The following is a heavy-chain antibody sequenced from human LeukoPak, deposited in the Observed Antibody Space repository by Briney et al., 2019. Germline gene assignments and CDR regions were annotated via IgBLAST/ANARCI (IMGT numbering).Heavy chain of an antibody. J-gene: IGHJ4*02. D-gene: IGHD6-19*01. CDR1: GGSISSYYW. V-gene: IGHV2-70*11. CDR2: IDWDDDK. CDR3: ARIRTSGWSFDY. Sequence: TLSLTCTVSGGSISSYYWSWIRQPPGKALEWLARIDWDDDKYYSTSLKTRLTISKDTSKNQVVLTMTNMDPVDTATYYCARIRTSGWSFDYWGQGTLVTVSS.